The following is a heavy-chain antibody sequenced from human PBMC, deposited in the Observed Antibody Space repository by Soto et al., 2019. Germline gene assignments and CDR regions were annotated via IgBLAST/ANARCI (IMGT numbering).Heavy chain of an antibody. J-gene: IGHJ3*02. Sequence: QVQLQESGPGLVKPSQTLSLTCTVSGCSISSGGYYWSWIRQHPGKGLEWIGYIYYSGSTYYNPSLNRRVTISVDTSKNQFSLKLRSVTAADTAVYYCARTDSSGYSSHPEAFDIWGQGTMVTVS. CDR1: GCSISSGGYY. V-gene: IGHV4-31*03. CDR2: IYYSGST. CDR3: ARTDSSGYSSHPEAFDI. D-gene: IGHD3-22*01.